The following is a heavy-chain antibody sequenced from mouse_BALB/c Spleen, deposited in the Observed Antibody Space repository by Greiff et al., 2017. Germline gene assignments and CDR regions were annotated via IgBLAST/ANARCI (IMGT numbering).Heavy chain of an antibody. Sequence: EVNLVESGGGLVQPGGSLRLSCATSGFTFTDYYMSWVRQPPGKALEWLGFIRNKANGYTTEYSASVKGRFTISRDNSQSILYLQMNTLRAEDSATYYCARDIGYDYGFAYWGQGTLVTVSA. J-gene: IGHJ3*01. CDR1: GFTFTDYY. CDR3: ARDIGYDYGFAY. V-gene: IGHV7-3*02. D-gene: IGHD2-4*01. CDR2: IRNKANGYTT.